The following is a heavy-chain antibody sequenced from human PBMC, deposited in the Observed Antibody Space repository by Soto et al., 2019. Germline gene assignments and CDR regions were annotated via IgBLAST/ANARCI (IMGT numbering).Heavy chain of an antibody. CDR2: ISGSGGST. D-gene: IGHD5-18*01. Sequence: GGSLRLSCAASGFTFSSYAMSWVRQAPGKGLEWVSAISGSGGSTYYADSVKGRFTISRDNSKNTLYLQMNSLRAEDTAVYYCGKTSYGVVWYYYYGMDVWGQGTTVTVSS. CDR1: GFTFSSYA. V-gene: IGHV3-23*01. CDR3: GKTSYGVVWYYYYGMDV. J-gene: IGHJ6*02.